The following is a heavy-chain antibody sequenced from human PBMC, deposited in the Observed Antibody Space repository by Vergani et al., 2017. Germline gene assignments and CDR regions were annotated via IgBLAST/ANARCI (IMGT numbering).Heavy chain of an antibody. Sequence: EVQLVESGGGLVQPGRSLRLSCAASGFTFDDYAMHWVRQAPGKGLEWVSGISWNRGSIGYADSVKGRFTISRDNVKNFLYLQMNGLRAEDTALYYCAKDARVAVAGALDYWGQGTLVTGSS. V-gene: IGHV3-9*01. CDR1: GFTFDDYA. D-gene: IGHD6-19*01. CDR2: ISWNRGSI. CDR3: AKDARVAVAGALDY. J-gene: IGHJ4*02.